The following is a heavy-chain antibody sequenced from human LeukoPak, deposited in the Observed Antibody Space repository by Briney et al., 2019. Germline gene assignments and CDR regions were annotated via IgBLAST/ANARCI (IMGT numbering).Heavy chain of an antibody. CDR1: GFTVSSNH. Sequence: GGSLRLSCAASGFTVSSNHMSWVRQAPGKGLEWVSVLYSGGSTYYADSVKGRFTISRDNAKNSLYLQMNSLRAEDTALYYCAKAVCSSTSCYYNYWGQGTLVTVSS. CDR2: LYSGGST. J-gene: IGHJ4*02. V-gene: IGHV3-53*05. CDR3: AKAVCSSTSCYYNY. D-gene: IGHD2-2*01.